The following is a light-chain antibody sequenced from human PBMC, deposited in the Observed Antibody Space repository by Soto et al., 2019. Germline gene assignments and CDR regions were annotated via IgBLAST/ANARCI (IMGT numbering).Light chain of an antibody. CDR3: CSFAGSLNFV. J-gene: IGLJ1*01. Sequence: QSALTQPRSVSGSPGQSVTISCSGTDNDVGGYNFVSWYQQHPGKAPKLMIFDVSKRPSGVHGRLPGSKSGNTASLTISGLQADDEADYYCCSFAGSLNFVFGTGTKVTVL. V-gene: IGLV2-11*01. CDR1: DNDVGGYNF. CDR2: DVS.